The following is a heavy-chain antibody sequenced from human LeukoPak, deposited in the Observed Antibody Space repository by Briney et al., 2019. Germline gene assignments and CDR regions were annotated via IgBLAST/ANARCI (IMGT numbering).Heavy chain of an antibody. D-gene: IGHD5-18*01. CDR3: ARHGVGYSYGYDY. V-gene: IGHV4-34*01. J-gene: IGHJ4*02. CDR2: INHSGST. Sequence: SETLSLTCAVYGGSFSGYYWSWIRQPPGKGLEWIGEINHSGSTNYNPSLKSRVTISVYTSKNQFSLKLSSVTAADTAVYYCARHGVGYSYGYDYWGQGTLVTVSS. CDR1: GGSFSGYY.